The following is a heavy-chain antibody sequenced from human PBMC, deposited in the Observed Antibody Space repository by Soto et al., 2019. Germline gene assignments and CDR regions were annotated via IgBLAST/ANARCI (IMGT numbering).Heavy chain of an antibody. CDR1: GGSISSGGYY. CDR3: ARLRQARFYYSGYFDY. CDR2: IYYSGST. V-gene: IGHV4-31*03. D-gene: IGHD2-21*01. J-gene: IGHJ4*02. Sequence: KPSETLSLTCTVSGGSISSGGYYWSWIRQHPGKGLEWIGYIYYSGSTYYNPSLKSRVTISVDTSKNQFSLKLSSVTAADTAVYYCARLRQARFYYSGYFDYWGQGTLVTVSS.